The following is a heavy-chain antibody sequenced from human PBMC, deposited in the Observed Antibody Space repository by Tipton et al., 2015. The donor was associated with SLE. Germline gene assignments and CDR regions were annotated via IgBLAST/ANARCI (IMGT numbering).Heavy chain of an antibody. CDR2: FYFSGSS. CDR1: GVSISTYY. CDR3: ARGYCSDGVCYGFGFFDY. V-gene: IGHV4-59*12. Sequence: TLSLTCSVSGVSISTYYWSWIRQSPGKGLEWIGFFYFSGSSQYNPSLKSRVAISADTSNNQFSLELRSVTAADTAVYFCARGYCSDGVCYGFGFFDYWGQGNLVTASS. J-gene: IGHJ4*02. D-gene: IGHD2-8*01.